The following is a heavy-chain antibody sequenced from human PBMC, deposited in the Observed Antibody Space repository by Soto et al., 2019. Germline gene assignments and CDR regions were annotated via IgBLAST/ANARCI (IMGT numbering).Heavy chain of an antibody. CDR1: GYTFTSYA. D-gene: IGHD5-12*01. Sequence: QVQLVQSGAEVKKPGASVKVSCKASGYTFTSYAMHWVRQAPGQRLEWMGWINAGNGNTKYSQKFQGRVTITRDTSASSAYMELSSLRSEDTAVYYCARDRAYIGYDYWGQGTLVTVSS. CDR3: ARDRAYIGYDY. J-gene: IGHJ4*02. V-gene: IGHV1-3*01. CDR2: INAGNGNT.